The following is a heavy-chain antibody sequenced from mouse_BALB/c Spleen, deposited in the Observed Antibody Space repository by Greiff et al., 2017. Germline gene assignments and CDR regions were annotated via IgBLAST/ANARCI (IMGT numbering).Heavy chain of an antibody. J-gene: IGHJ4*01. CDR3: ARLDY. CDR1: GFTFSSYG. V-gene: IGHV5-6*01. Sequence: EVKVVESGGDLVKPGGSLKLSCAASGFTFSSYGMSWVRQTPDKRLEWVATISSGGSYTYYPDSVKGRITISRDNAKNTLYLQMSSLKSEDTAMYYCARLDYWGQGTSVTVSS. CDR2: ISSGGSYT.